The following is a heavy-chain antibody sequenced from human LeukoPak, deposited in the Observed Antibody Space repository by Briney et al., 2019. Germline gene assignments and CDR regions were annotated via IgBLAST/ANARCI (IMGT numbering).Heavy chain of an antibody. CDR2: IRQDGSEK. J-gene: IGHJ4*02. Sequence: GGSLRLSCEAAGFTFGSYWMSRVRQAPGKGLEWVANIRQDGSEKYYVASVKGRFTISRDNARNSLFLQMNSLRAEDPAVYYCARRYFDYWGQGTLVTVSS. V-gene: IGHV3-7*01. CDR3: ARRYFDY. CDR1: GFTFGSYW.